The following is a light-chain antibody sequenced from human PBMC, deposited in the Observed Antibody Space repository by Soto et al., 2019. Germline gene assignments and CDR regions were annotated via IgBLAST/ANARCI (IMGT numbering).Light chain of an antibody. Sequence: DIVMTQSPDSLAVSLGERATINCKSSQSIFLSSNNKNYLAWYQQKPGQPPKLLIYSASIRESGVPDRFSGSGSGTDFTLTISSLQAEDVAVYFCQRYYTPPLTFGGGTKVEIK. CDR1: QSIFLSSNNKNY. J-gene: IGKJ4*01. CDR2: SAS. CDR3: QRYYTPPLT. V-gene: IGKV4-1*01.